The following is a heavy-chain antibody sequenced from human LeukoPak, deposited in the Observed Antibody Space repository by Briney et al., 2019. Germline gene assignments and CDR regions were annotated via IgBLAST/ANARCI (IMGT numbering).Heavy chain of an antibody. CDR1: GFSLNTGGVG. V-gene: IGHV2-5*01. J-gene: IGHJ4*02. CDR2: IFWNDDK. Sequence: RESGPTLVNPTQTLTLTCTFSGFSLNTGGVGVGWIRQPPGKALEWLALIFWNDDKRYSPSLKSRLTITKDTSKNQVVLTMTNMDPVDTATYYCARYDGSGSYNYWGQGTLVTVSS. D-gene: IGHD3-10*01. CDR3: ARYDGSGSYNY.